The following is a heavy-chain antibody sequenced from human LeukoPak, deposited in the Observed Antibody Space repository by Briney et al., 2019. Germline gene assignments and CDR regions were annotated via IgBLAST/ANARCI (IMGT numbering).Heavy chain of an antibody. J-gene: IGHJ4*02. CDR2: ISGGGGTT. CDR3: AKDPPILRWSFDY. D-gene: IGHD4-23*01. V-gene: IGHV3-23*01. Sequence: GGSLRLSCAASGFTFSTYAMSWVRRTTGKGVEWVSAISGGGGTTYSADSVEGQYTLSRDNSNNTLYLRMNSLRAEDTAVYYCAKDPPILRWSFDYWGQGTLVTVSS. CDR1: GFTFSTYA.